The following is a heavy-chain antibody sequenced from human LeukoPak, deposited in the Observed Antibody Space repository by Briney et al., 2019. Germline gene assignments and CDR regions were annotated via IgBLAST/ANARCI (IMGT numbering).Heavy chain of an antibody. CDR3: ARGRYSSDWYYFDC. V-gene: IGHV3-7*01. D-gene: IGHD6-13*01. Sequence: PGGSLRLSCAASGFTFRTYWMNWVRQTPGKGLEWVANIKQDGSETYFVDSVRGRFSNSRDNAKNSLYLQMNSLRAEDTAVYYCARGRYSSDWYYFDCWGQGTLVTVSS. J-gene: IGHJ4*02. CDR2: IKQDGSET. CDR1: GFTFRTYW.